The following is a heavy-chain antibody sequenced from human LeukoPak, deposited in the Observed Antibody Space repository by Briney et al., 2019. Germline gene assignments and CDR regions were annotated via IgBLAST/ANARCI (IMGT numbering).Heavy chain of an antibody. Sequence: GGSLRLSCAASGFTVSSNYMSWVRQAPGKGLEWVSVIYSGGSTYYADSVKGRFTISRDNSKSTLYLQMNSLRAEDTAVYYCATYGDYPEQDAFDIWGQGTVVTVSS. CDR3: ATYGDYPEQDAFDI. V-gene: IGHV3-53*01. CDR2: IYSGGST. D-gene: IGHD4-17*01. J-gene: IGHJ3*02. CDR1: GFTVSSNY.